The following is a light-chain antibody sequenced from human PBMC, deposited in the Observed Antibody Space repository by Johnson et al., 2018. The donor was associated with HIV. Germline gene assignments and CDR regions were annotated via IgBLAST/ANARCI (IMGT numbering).Light chain of an antibody. V-gene: IGLV1-51*01. CDR3: GTWDSSRTPGGV. J-gene: IGLJ1*01. CDR2: DNN. CDR1: SSNIGNNY. Sequence: QSVLTQPPSVSAAPGQKVTISCSGSSSNIGNNYVSWYQQLPGTAPKLLIYDNNKRPSEIPDRFSGSKSGTSATLGITELQSGDEADYYCGTWDSSRTPGGVFGTGSKVTGL.